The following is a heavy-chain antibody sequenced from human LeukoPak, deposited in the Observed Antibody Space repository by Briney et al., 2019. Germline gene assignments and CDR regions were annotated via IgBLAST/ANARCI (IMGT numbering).Heavy chain of an antibody. D-gene: IGHD1-1*01. CDR3: ARPGERSRRDWNLDQ. CDR2: VYPRDSDT. CDR1: GYSFSNYW. Sequence: GEYLKISCKASGYSFSNYWIGWVRHVPGKGLEWMGIVYPRDSDTRYSPSFQGQVTISADKSISTAYLQWSSLKASDTAVYYCARPGERSRRDWNLDQWGQGTLVTVSS. J-gene: IGHJ4*02. V-gene: IGHV5-51*01.